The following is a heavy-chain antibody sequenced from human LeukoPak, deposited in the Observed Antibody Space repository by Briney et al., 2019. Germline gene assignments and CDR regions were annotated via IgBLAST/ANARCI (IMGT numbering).Heavy chain of an antibody. J-gene: IGHJ6*03. CDR3: ARHGRLRAARALYYYYMDV. CDR1: GGSISSYY. CDR2: IYTSGST. V-gene: IGHV4-4*09. D-gene: IGHD6-6*01. Sequence: SETLSLTCTVSGGSISSYYWSWIRQPPGKGLEWIGYIYTSGSTNYNPSLKSRVTISVDTSKNQFSLKLSSVTAADTAVYYCARHGRLRAARALYYYYMDVWGKGTTVTVSS.